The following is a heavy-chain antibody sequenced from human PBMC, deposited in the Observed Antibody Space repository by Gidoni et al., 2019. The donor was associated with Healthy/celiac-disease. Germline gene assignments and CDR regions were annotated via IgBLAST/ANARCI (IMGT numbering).Heavy chain of an antibody. CDR2: ISSSSSYI. V-gene: IGHV3-21*01. Sequence: EVQLVESGGGLVKPGGSLSLSCAASGFTFSSYSMNWVRQAPGKGLEWVSSISSSSSYIYYADSVKGRFTISRDNAKNSLYLQMNSLRAEDTAVYYCARASPHYGYFDYWGQGTLVTVSS. J-gene: IGHJ4*02. CDR3: ARASPHYGYFDY. CDR1: GFTFSSYS. D-gene: IGHD4-17*01.